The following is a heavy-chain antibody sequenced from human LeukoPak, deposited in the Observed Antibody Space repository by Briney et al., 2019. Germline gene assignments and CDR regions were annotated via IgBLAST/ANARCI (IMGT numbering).Heavy chain of an antibody. CDR1: GGSFSGYY. J-gene: IGHJ3*02. Sequence: PSETLSLTCAVYGGSFSGYYWSWIRQPPGKGLEWIGEINHSGSTNYNPSLKSRVTISVDTSKNQFSLKLSSVTAADTAVYYCAGGSRRWLQFGAFDIWGQGTMVTVSS. CDR2: INHSGST. D-gene: IGHD5-24*01. V-gene: IGHV4-34*01. CDR3: AGGSRRWLQFGAFDI.